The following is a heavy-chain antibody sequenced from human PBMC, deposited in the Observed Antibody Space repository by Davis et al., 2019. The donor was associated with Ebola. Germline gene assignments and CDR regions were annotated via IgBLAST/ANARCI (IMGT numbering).Heavy chain of an antibody. CDR3: ARDFTYSSSWYIGYGMDV. V-gene: IGHV3-53*01. Sequence: GESLKISCAASGFTVSSNYMSWVRQAPGKGLEWVSVIYSGGSTYYADSVKGRFTISRDNAKNSLYLQMNSLRAEDTAVYYCARDFTYSSSWYIGYGMDVWGQGTTVTVSS. CDR1: GFTVSSNY. J-gene: IGHJ6*02. CDR2: IYSGGST. D-gene: IGHD6-13*01.